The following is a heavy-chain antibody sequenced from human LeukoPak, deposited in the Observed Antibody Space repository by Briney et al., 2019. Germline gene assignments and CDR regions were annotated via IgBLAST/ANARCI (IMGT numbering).Heavy chain of an antibody. CDR2: ISAYNGNT. CDR3: ARDHRSITMVRGGLTWFDP. CDR1: GYTFTSYG. Sequence: ASVKVSCKASGYTFTSYGISWVRQAPGQGLEWMGWISAYNGNTNYAQKLQGRVTMTTDTSTSPAYMELRSLRSDDTAVYYCARDHRSITMVRGGLTWFDPWGQGTLVTVSS. J-gene: IGHJ5*02. D-gene: IGHD3-10*01. V-gene: IGHV1-18*01.